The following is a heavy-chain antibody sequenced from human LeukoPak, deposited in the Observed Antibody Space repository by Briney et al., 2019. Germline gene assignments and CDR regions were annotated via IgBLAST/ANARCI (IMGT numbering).Heavy chain of an antibody. D-gene: IGHD3-9*01. CDR3: AREYDILTGYNWFDP. Sequence: AASVKVSCKASGYTFTGYYMHWVRQAPGQGLEWMGWINPNSGGTNYAQKFQGRVTMTRDTSISTAYMELSRLRSDDTAVYYCAREYDILTGYNWFDPWGQGTLVTVSS. CDR2: INPNSGGT. CDR1: GYTFTGYY. J-gene: IGHJ5*02. V-gene: IGHV1-2*02.